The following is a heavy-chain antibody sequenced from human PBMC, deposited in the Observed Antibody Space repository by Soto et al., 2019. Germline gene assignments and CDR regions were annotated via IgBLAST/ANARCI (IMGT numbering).Heavy chain of an antibody. CDR3: AREPDSSSWYPYYYYYGMDV. CDR2: ISAYNGNT. D-gene: IGHD6-13*01. V-gene: IGHV1-18*01. Sequence: ASVKVSCKASGYTFTSYGISWVRQAPGQGLEWMGWISAYNGNTNYAQKLQGRVTMTTDTSTSTAYMELRSLRSDDTAVYYCAREPDSSSWYPYYYYYGMDVWGQGTTVTV. J-gene: IGHJ6*02. CDR1: GYTFTSYG.